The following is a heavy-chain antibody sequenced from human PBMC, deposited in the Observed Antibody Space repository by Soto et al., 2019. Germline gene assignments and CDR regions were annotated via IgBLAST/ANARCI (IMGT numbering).Heavy chain of an antibody. CDR1: GFTFRDYY. CDR3: AGEYCYPMDV. CDR2: IDSSTKYT. V-gene: IGHV3-11*05. J-gene: IGHJ6*02. Sequence: QVQLVESGGGLVRPGGSLRLSCEASGFTFRDYYMTWFRQAPGKGLEWLSYIDSSTKYTKYADSVKGRFTISRDNAKNSLSLQMTGLRAADTAVYYCAGEYCYPMDVWGQGTMVTVSS.